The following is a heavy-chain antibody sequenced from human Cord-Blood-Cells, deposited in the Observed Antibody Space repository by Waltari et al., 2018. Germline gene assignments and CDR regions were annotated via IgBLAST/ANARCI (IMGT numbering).Heavy chain of an antibody. V-gene: IGHV4-34*01. D-gene: IGHD7-27*01. Sequence: QVQLQQWGAGLLKPSETLSLTCAVYGGSFSGYYWSWIRQPPGKGLEWIGEIKHSGSTNYNPSLKSRVTISVDTSKNQFSLKLSSVTAADTAVYYCARGFNWGSDYFDYWGQGTLVTVSS. CDR2: IKHSGST. CDR3: ARGFNWGSDYFDY. CDR1: GGSFSGYY. J-gene: IGHJ4*02.